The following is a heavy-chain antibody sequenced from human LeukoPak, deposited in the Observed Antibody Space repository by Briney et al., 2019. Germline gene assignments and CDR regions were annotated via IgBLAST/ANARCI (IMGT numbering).Heavy chain of an antibody. CDR1: GYSISSTYY. CDR3: ARVFDY. J-gene: IGHJ4*02. V-gene: IGHV4-38-2*02. CDR2: FYHTGST. Sequence: SETLSLTCTVSGYSISSTYYWGWIRQPPGKGLEWIGSFYHTGSTYYNPSLKSRVTISVDTSKNQFSLNLNSVTAADTAVYYCARVFDYWGQGTLVTVSS.